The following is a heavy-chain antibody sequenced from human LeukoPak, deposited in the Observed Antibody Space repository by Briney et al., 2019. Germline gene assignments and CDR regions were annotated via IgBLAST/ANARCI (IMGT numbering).Heavy chain of an antibody. CDR1: LCTFSSYA. D-gene: IGHD3-10*01. CDR2: IITIFGTD. J-gene: IGHJ4*02. V-gene: IGHV1-69*06. CDR3: ARVGLYGSGNDY. Sequence: SVNVSCKASLCTFSSYAISWVRQPPAQEVAWMGRIITIFGTDNYAQNLQGRVTINAHKSTSTEYVELSRLRSEGTAVYYCARVGLYGSGNDYWGQGTLVTVSS.